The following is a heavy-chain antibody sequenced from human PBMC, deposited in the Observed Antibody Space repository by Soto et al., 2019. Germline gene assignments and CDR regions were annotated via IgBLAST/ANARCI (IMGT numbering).Heavy chain of an antibody. CDR2: ISYSGST. CDR3: ARAGGCSRRSCDLDY. Sequence: SETLSLTCTVSGGSISSGNYYWSWIRQPPGKGLEWIGFISYSGSTYYNASLKSRFTISVDTSKNQFSLKLSSVTAADTAVYSCARAGGCSRRSCDLDYWGQGTLVTVSS. J-gene: IGHJ4*02. V-gene: IGHV4-30-4*01. CDR1: GGSISSGNYY. D-gene: IGHD2-2*01.